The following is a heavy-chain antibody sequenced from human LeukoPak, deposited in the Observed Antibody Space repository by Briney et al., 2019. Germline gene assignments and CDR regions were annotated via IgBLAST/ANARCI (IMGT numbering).Heavy chain of an antibody. CDR1: GYTFTGYD. CDR3: ARVGDGFGELLTN. D-gene: IGHD3-10*01. J-gene: IGHJ4*02. V-gene: IGHV1-8*01. Sequence: GASVKVSCKASGYTFTGYDINWVRQATGQGLEWMGWINPNSGNTGYAQKFQGRVTMTRNTSISTAYMELSSLRSEDTAVYYCARVGDGFGELLTNWGQGTLVTVSS. CDR2: INPNSGNT.